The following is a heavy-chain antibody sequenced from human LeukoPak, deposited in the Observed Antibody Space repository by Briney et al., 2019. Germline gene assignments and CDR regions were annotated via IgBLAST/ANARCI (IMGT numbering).Heavy chain of an antibody. V-gene: IGHV4-38-2*02. CDR3: TGKYYYDPSGYYYADY. Sequence: PSETLSLTCIVSGYSISIGYYWGWIRQSPGKGLEWIGSIYHSGRTYYNPSLKSRVTISLDTSNNQFYLKLSSVTAADTAVYYCTGKYYYDPSGYYYADYWGQGTLVTVSS. CDR2: IYHSGRT. CDR1: GYSISIGYY. D-gene: IGHD3-22*01. J-gene: IGHJ4*02.